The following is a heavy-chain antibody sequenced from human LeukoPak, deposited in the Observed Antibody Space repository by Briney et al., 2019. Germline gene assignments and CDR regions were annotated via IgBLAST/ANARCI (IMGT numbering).Heavy chain of an antibody. CDR1: GFTFSSYS. V-gene: IGHV3-48*04. J-gene: IGHJ4*02. D-gene: IGHD2-15*01. CDR3: ARDLSLYCSGGSCFDY. CDR2: ISSSGSTI. Sequence: GGSLRLSCTASGFTFSSYSMNWVRQAPGKGLEWVSYISSSGSTIYYADSVKGRFTISRDNAKNSLYLQMNSLRAEDTAVYYCARDLSLYCSGGSCFDYWGQGTLVTVSS.